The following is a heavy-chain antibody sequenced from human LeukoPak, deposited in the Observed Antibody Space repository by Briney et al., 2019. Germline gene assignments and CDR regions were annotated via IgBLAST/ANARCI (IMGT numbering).Heavy chain of an antibody. J-gene: IGHJ5*02. CDR2: IYPGDSDT. Sequence: GESLKISCKGSGYSFTSYWIGWVRQMPGKGLEWMGIIYPGDSDTRYSPSFQGQVTISADKSISTAYLQWSSLKASDTAMYYCAVLPPVYCGGDCYLQGWFDPWGQGTLVTVSS. CDR1: GYSFTSYW. D-gene: IGHD2-21*01. CDR3: AVLPPVYCGGDCYLQGWFDP. V-gene: IGHV5-51*01.